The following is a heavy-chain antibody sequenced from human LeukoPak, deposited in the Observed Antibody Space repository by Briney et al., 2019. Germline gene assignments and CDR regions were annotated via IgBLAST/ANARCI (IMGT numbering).Heavy chain of an antibody. V-gene: IGHV4-61*02. Sequence: PSQTLSLTCTVSGGSISSGGLYWSWIRQPAGKGLEWIGRVYSSRNTNYNPSLKSRVTISVDTSKNQFSLKLSSVTAADTAVYYCARYTAGLLDYWGQGTLVTVSS. CDR3: ARYTAGLLDY. CDR1: GGSISSGGLY. J-gene: IGHJ4*02. D-gene: IGHD2-2*02. CDR2: VYSSRNT.